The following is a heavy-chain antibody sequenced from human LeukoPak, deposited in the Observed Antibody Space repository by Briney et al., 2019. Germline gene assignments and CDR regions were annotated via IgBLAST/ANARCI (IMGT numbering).Heavy chain of an antibody. J-gene: IGHJ4*02. D-gene: IGHD1-26*01. CDR1: GFTFSGSA. Sequence: GGSLRLSCAASGFTFSGSAMHWVRQASGKGLEWVGRIRSKANSYATAYAASVKGRFTISRDDSKNTAYLQMNSLRAEDTAVYYCARDGNSIVGATTRNYWGQGTLVTVSS. CDR2: IRSKANSYAT. CDR3: ARDGNSIVGATTRNY. V-gene: IGHV3-73*01.